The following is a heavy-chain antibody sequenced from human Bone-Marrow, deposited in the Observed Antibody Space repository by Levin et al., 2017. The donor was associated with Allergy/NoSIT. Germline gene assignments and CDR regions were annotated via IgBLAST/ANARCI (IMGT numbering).Heavy chain of an antibody. CDR3: ARDLVGVDAFDF. D-gene: IGHD1-26*01. CDR2: INPDGGGT. V-gene: IGHV1-2*02. Sequence: GGSLRLSCKASGYTFTDYYIHWIRQAPGQGLEWMGRINPDGGGTKFSQQFEGRVTLTRDTSIRTVTMELSRLRSDDTAVYFCARDLVGVDAFDFWGQGTMVIVSS. J-gene: IGHJ3*01. CDR1: GYTFTDYY.